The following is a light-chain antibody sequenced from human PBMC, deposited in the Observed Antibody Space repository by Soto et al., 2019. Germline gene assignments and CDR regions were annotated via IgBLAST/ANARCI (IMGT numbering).Light chain of an antibody. J-gene: IGLJ2*01. CDR1: RGDVGGYNY. Sequence: QSALTQPASVSGSPGQSITISCTETRGDVGGYNYVSWYQQHPGKAPKLLIYDVTNRPSGVPNRFSASKSGNTASLTISGLQAEDEADYYCSSFTSSTTVVFGGGTQLTVL. CDR3: SSFTSSTTVV. CDR2: DVT. V-gene: IGLV2-14*03.